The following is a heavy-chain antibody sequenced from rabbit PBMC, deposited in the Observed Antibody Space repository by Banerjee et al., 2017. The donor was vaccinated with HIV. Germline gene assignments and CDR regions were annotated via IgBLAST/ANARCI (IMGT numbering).Heavy chain of an antibody. CDR3: AREVVYVDGDVDL. V-gene: IGHV1S45*01. CDR2: IRTAYTGDDTT. J-gene: IGHJ3*01. CDR1: GFSFSGSDW. Sequence: QEQLEESGGDLVKPEASLTLTCTASGFSFSGSDWICWVRQAPGKGLEWIACIRTAYTGDDTTNYASWAKGRFTISETSSTTVTLQMTSLTAADTATYFCAREVVYVDGDVDLWGQGTLVTVS. D-gene: IGHD2-1*01.